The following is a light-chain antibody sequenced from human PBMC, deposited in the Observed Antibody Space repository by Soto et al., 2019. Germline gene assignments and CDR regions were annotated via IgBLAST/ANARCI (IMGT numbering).Light chain of an antibody. CDR3: QHYNDWPPTWT. V-gene: IGKV3-15*01. CDR1: QSVSSK. J-gene: IGKJ1*01. Sequence: EIEMTQSPATLSVSPGERATLSCRASQSVSSKLDWYQQKPGQAPRVLIHGASTRATGIPARFSGSGSGTEFTLTISSLQSEDFAVYYCQHYNDWPPTWTFGQGTRVEIK. CDR2: GAS.